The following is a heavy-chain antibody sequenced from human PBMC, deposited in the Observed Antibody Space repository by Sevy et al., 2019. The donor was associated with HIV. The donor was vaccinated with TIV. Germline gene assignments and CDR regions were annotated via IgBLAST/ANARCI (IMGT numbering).Heavy chain of an antibody. CDR3: ARDHHDYIWGSYRYNYFDY. D-gene: IGHD3-16*02. CDR1: GFTFSDYY. V-gene: IGHV3-11*06. Sequence: GGSLRLSCAASGFTFSDYYMSWIRQAPGKGLEWVSYISSSSSYTNYADSVKGRFTLSRDNAKNSLYLQMNSLRAEDTAVYYCARDHHDYIWGSYRYNYFDYWGQGTLVTVSS. J-gene: IGHJ4*02. CDR2: ISSSSSYT.